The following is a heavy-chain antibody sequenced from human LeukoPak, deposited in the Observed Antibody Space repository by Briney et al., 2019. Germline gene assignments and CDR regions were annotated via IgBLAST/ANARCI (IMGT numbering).Heavy chain of an antibody. CDR1: GFTFSGSA. J-gene: IGHJ3*02. CDR3: SRHILVWFGEPTYDAFDI. Sequence: GGSLRLSCAASGFTFSGSAMHWVRQASGKGLEWVGRIRSKANSYATAYAASVKGRFTISRDDSKNTTYLQMNSLKTEDTAVYYCSRHILVWFGEPTYDAFDIWGQGTMVTVSS. D-gene: IGHD3-10*01. V-gene: IGHV3-73*01. CDR2: IRSKANSYAT.